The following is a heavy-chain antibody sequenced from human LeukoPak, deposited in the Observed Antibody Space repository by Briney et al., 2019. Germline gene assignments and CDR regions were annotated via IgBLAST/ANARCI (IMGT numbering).Heavy chain of an antibody. Sequence: SETLSLTCTVSGGSISSYYWSWIRQPPGKGLEWIGYIYYSGSTNYNPSLKSRVTISVDTSKNRFSLKLSSVTAADTAVYYCARVTGYMVEDYFDYWGQGTLVTVSS. D-gene: IGHD6-13*01. CDR1: GGSISSYY. V-gene: IGHV4-59*01. CDR2: IYYSGST. CDR3: ARVTGYMVEDYFDY. J-gene: IGHJ4*02.